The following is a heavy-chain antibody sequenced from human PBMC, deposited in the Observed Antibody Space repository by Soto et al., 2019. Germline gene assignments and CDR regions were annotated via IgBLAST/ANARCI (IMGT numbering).Heavy chain of an antibody. CDR2: IKQDGSEK. V-gene: IGHV3-7*01. CDR1: GFTFSSYW. Sequence: EVQLVESGGGLVQPGGSLRLSCAASGFTFSSYWMSWVRQAPGKGLEWVANIKQDGSEKYYVDSVKGRFTISRDNAKNSLYLQMNSLRAEDTAVYYCARVAVVVIDIKYFQHWGQGTLVTVSS. CDR3: ARVAVVVIDIKYFQH. D-gene: IGHD2-21*01. J-gene: IGHJ1*01.